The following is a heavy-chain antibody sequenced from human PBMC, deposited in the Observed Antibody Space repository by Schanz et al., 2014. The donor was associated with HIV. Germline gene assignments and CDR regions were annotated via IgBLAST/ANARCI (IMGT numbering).Heavy chain of an antibody. V-gene: IGHV1-18*01. CDR2: ISGYIGNT. Sequence: QVQLVQSGAEVKKPGASVTVSCKASGYTFTNYGINWVRQAPGQGLEWMGWISGYIGNTNYAQNLQGRVTMTADTFTSTAYMELRSLTSDDTAVYYCARGERTVHDAFDIWGQGTMVTVSS. D-gene: IGHD4-17*01. CDR3: ARGERTVHDAFDI. CDR1: GYTFTNYG. J-gene: IGHJ3*02.